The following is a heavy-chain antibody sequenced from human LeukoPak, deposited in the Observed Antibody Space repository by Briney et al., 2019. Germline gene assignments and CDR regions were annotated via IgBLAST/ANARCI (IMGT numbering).Heavy chain of an antibody. D-gene: IGHD1-26*01. V-gene: IGHV3-21*01. CDR3: ARDFWEGATPLGY. CDR2: ISSSSSYI. J-gene: IGHJ4*02. Sequence: GGSLRLSCAASGFTFSSYSMNWVRQAPGKGLEWDSSISSSSSYIYYADSVKGRFTISRDNAKNSLYLQMNSLRAEDTAVYYCARDFWEGATPLGYWGQGTLVTVSS. CDR1: GFTFSSYS.